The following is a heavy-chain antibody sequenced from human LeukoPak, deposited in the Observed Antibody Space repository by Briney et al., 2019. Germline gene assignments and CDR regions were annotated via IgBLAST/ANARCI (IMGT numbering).Heavy chain of an antibody. D-gene: IGHD3-22*01. V-gene: IGHV3-48*01. Sequence: GGSLRLSCAASGFTFSSQSMNWVRQAPGKGLEWVSYISSSSSTIYYADSVKGRFTISRDNAKNSPYLQMNSLRAEDTAVYYCARGAYYYEDWGQGTLVTVSS. CDR1: GFTFSSQS. CDR3: ARGAYYYED. J-gene: IGHJ4*02. CDR2: ISSSSSTI.